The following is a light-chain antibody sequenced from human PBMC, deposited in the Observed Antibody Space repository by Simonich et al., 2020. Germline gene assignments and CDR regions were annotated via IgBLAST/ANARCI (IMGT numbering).Light chain of an antibody. CDR2: DAS. V-gene: IGKV3-11*01. CDR1: QSVSSY. Sequence: EIVLTQSPATLSLSPGERATLSGRDSQSVSSYLAWYQQKPGQAPSLLIYDASNRATCIPARFSGSGSGTDFTLTISSLEPEDFAVYYCQQYNNWPYTFGQGTKLEIK. CDR3: QQYNNWPYT. J-gene: IGKJ2*01.